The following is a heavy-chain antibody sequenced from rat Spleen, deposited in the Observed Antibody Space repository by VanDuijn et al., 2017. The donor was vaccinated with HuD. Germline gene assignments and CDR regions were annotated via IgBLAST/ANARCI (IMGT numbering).Heavy chain of an antibody. Sequence: EVQLVESGGGLVQPGRSLKLSCAASGFTFSDYTMAWVRQAPKKGLEWVAAIIYDATAPYYRDSVKGRFTISRDNAKSTLYLQVDSLRSEDTAIYYCARPTTGIPFNYWGQGVMVTVSS. D-gene: IGHD1-9*01. V-gene: IGHV5-17*01. CDR3: ARPTTGIPFNY. CDR1: GFTFSDYT. CDR2: IIYDATAP. J-gene: IGHJ2*01.